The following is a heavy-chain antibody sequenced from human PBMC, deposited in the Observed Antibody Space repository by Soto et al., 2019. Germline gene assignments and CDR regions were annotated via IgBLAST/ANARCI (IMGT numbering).Heavy chain of an antibody. J-gene: IGHJ6*02. CDR1: GDSVSSNSAA. D-gene: IGHD6-6*01. CDR2: TYYRSTWYT. CDR3: ARDIAYSSSSDYGMDV. Sequence: PSQTRSLTCAISGDSVSSNSAAWNWIRQSPSRGLEWLGRTYYRSTWYTDYAVSVKSRLTINPDTSNNQFSLQLNSVTPEDTAVYYCARDIAYSSSSDYGMDVWCQGTTVTVSS. V-gene: IGHV6-1*01.